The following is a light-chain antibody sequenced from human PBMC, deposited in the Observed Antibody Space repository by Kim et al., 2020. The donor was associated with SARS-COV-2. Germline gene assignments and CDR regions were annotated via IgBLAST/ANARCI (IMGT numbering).Light chain of an antibody. CDR3: QKYDSAPWT. J-gene: IGKJ1*01. V-gene: IGKV1-27*01. CDR1: QDISNY. CDR2: AAS. Sequence: DIQMTQSPSSLSASVGDRVTITCRASQDISNYLAWFQLKPGKAPKLLIYAASALQPGVPSRFSGSGSGTDFTLTVTSLQPDDVATYYCQKYDSAPWTFGQGTKVDIK.